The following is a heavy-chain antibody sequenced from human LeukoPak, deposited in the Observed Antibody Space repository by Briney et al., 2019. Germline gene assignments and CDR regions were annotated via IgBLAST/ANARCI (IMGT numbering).Heavy chain of an antibody. Sequence: GGSLRPSCAASGFTFNNYWLSWVRQGPGKGLEWVAHIKEDTSQKYYVGSVEGRFTISRDNVRNSLYLQMNSLRGEDTAVYFCARQVSREGHFDYWGQGALVTVSS. CDR3: ARQVSREGHFDY. CDR1: GFTFNNYW. D-gene: IGHD1-26*01. J-gene: IGHJ4*02. CDR2: IKEDTSQK. V-gene: IGHV3-7*01.